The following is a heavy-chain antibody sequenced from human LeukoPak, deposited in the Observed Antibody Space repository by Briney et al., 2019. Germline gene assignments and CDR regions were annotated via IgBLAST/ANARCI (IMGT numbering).Heavy chain of an antibody. CDR1: GFTFSTYR. Sequence: GGSLRLSCVASGFTFSTYRMSWVRQAPGKGLVWVANIIQDGSAKNYVDSVKGRFTISRDNAKNSLYLQMNSLRDEDTAVYYCARDFRFAVDYWGQGTLVTVSS. V-gene: IGHV3-7*01. CDR2: IIQDGSAK. CDR3: ARDFRFAVDY. J-gene: IGHJ4*02.